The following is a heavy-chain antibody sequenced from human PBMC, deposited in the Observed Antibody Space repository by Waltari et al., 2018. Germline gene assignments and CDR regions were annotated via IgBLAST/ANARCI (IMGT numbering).Heavy chain of an antibody. CDR1: GFPFRAYS. J-gene: IGHJ3*01. V-gene: IGHV3-48*01. D-gene: IGHD6-19*01. CDR2: ISATGATI. Sequence: EVLLVESGGGLVQPGGSVRLSCVASGFPFRAYSMNWVRQAPGKGLEWVSYISATGATIYYGDSVKGRFTVSRDNAKNSLYLQMNSLGAEDTAVYHCARDPLSIAVAGHESGVDFWGQGTKVTVSS. CDR3: ARDPLSIAVAGHESGVDF.